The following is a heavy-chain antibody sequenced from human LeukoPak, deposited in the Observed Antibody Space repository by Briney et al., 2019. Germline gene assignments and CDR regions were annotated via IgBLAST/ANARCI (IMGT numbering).Heavy chain of an antibody. D-gene: IGHD5-12*01. CDR2: ISSSSSYI. Sequence: PGGSLRLSCAASGFTFSSYNLNWVRQAPGKGLEWVSSISSSSSYIYYADSVKGRFTISRDNAKNSLYLQMNSLRAEDTAVYYCASGYSGYDYSDYFDYWGQGTLVTVSS. V-gene: IGHV3-21*01. CDR3: ASGYSGYDYSDYFDY. J-gene: IGHJ4*02. CDR1: GFTFSSYN.